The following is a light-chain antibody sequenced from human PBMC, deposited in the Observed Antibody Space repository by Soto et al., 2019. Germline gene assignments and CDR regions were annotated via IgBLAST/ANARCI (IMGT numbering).Light chain of an antibody. CDR3: HQYSNWPPWT. CDR2: RAS. Sequence: MTQSPSSLSASVGDRVTITCQASQDINNYLNWYQQKPGQAPRLLIYRASTRATGVPARFSASGSGTEFTLTISSLQSEDSAVYYCHQYSNWPPWTFGPGTKVDIK. CDR1: QDINNY. V-gene: IGKV3-15*01. J-gene: IGKJ1*01.